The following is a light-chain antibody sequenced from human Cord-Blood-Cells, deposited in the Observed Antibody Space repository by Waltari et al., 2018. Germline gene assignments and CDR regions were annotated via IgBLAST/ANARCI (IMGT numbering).Light chain of an antibody. Sequence: EIVMTQSPATLSVSPGERATLSCRASQSVSSNLAWYQQKPGQAPRLLIYGASTRATGIPARFSGSGSGTEFTLTISSLQSEDFAVYYCQQYNNWPLTDQGQRTFGQGTKVEIK. CDR3: QQYNNWPLTDQGQRT. J-gene: IGKJ1*01. CDR2: GAS. CDR1: QSVSSN. V-gene: IGKV3-15*01.